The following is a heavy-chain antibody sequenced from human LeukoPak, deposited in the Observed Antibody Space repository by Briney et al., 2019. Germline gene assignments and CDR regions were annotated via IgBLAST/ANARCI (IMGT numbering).Heavy chain of an antibody. V-gene: IGHV1-18*01. CDR2: ISAYNGNT. Sequence: ASVKVSCKASGYTFTSYGISWVRQAPGQGLEWMGWISAYNGNTNYAQKLQGRVTMTTDTSTSTAYMELRSLGSDDTAVYYCARGHYGDYPEPYNWFDPWGQGTLVTVSS. CDR1: GYTFTSYG. CDR3: ARGHYGDYPEPYNWFDP. D-gene: IGHD4-17*01. J-gene: IGHJ5*02.